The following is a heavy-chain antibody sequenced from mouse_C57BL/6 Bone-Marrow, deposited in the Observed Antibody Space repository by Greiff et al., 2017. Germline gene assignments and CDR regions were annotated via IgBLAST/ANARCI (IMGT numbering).Heavy chain of an antibody. J-gene: IGHJ3*01. CDR2: ISDGGSYT. V-gene: IGHV5-4*01. CDR1: GFTFSSYA. D-gene: IGHD2-4*01. Sequence: EVQGVESGGGLVKPGGSLKLSCAASGFTFSSYAMSWVRQTPEKRLEWVATISDGGSYTYYPDNVKGRFTISRDNAKNNLYLQMRHLKSEDTAMYYCARDEGLRPWFAYWGQGTLVTVSA. CDR3: ARDEGLRPWFAY.